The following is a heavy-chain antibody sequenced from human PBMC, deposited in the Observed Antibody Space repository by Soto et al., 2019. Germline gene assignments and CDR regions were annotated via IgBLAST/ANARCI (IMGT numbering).Heavy chain of an antibody. Sequence: QVQLQESGPGLVKPSETLSLTCTVSGGSISSYYWSWIRQPPGKGLEWIGYIYYSGSTNYNPSLKSRVTISVDTSKNQFSLKLSSVTAADTAVYYCARDGWPSYGYVDYMDVWGKGTTVTVSS. J-gene: IGHJ6*03. CDR2: IYYSGST. D-gene: IGHD5-18*01. CDR1: GGSISSYY. CDR3: ARDGWPSYGYVDYMDV. V-gene: IGHV4-59*01.